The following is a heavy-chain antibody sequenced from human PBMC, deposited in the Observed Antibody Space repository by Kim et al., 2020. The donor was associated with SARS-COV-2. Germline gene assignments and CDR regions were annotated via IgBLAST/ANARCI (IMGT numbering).Heavy chain of an antibody. J-gene: IGHJ4*02. CDR1: GESFSGYY. Sequence: SETLSLTCAVYGESFSGYYWTWIRQPPGKGLEWIGEGHHSGSTNYNPSLKSRVTITTDTSKNQFSLRLRSLTAADTGFYFCARGVSNSSAWELDYWGRGSLVTVSS. D-gene: IGHD6-19*01. V-gene: IGHV4-34*01. CDR3: ARGVSNSSAWELDY. CDR2: GHHSGST.